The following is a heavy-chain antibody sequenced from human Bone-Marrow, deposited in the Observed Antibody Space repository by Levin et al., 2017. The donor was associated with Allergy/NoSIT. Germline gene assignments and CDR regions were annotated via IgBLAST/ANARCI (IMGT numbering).Heavy chain of an antibody. CDR3: ARAQGYNWKDPLDY. V-gene: IGHV1-69*13. CDR2: IIPIFGSA. J-gene: IGHJ4*02. CDR1: GGTFSSNP. Sequence: SVKVSCKASGGTFSSNPLSWVRQAPGQGLEWMGGIIPIFGSAKYAQKFKGRVTITADESTSTAYMELSSLRSDDTAVYYCARAQGYNWKDPLDYWGQGTLVTVSS. D-gene: IGHD1-1*01.